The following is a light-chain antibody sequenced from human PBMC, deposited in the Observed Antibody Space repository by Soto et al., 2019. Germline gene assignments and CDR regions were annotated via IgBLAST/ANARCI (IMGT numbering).Light chain of an antibody. Sequence: EIVLTQSPGTLSLSPGERATLSCRASQSVSDTHVAWYQQKPCQAPRLVIYGGSSRATGIPDRFSGSGSGTDFTLTISRLEPEDFAVYYCQQYHTSPSLTFGGGTKV. CDR3: QQYHTSPSLT. V-gene: IGKV3-20*01. J-gene: IGKJ4*01. CDR1: QSVSDTH. CDR2: GGS.